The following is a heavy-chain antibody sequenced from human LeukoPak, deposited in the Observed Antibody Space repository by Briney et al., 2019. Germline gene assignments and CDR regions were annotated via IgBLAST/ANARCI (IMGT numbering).Heavy chain of an antibody. Sequence: SETLSLTCTVSGGSISSGGYYWSWIRQHPGKGLELIGYIYYSGSTYYNPSLKSRVTISVDTSKNQFSLKLSSVTAADTAVYYCARLSTTETGPEYWGQRTLVTVSS. CDR1: GGSISSGGYY. CDR2: IYYSGST. D-gene: IGHD4-17*01. CDR3: ARLSTTETGPEY. J-gene: IGHJ4*02. V-gene: IGHV4-39*01.